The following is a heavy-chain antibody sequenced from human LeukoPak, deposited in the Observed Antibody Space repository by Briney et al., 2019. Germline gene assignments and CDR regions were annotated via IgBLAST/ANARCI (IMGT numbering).Heavy chain of an antibody. J-gene: IGHJ4*02. D-gene: IGHD6-19*01. V-gene: IGHV3-23*01. Sequence: GGSLRLLCGASGSTFSSYAMSWVRRARGKGREGVSAISGSGGSTYYADSVKGRFTISRDNAKNSLYLQMNSLRAEDTALYYCARETLLYSSGWYAYWGQGTLVTVSS. CDR1: GSTFSSYA. CDR2: ISGSGGST. CDR3: ARETLLYSSGWYAY.